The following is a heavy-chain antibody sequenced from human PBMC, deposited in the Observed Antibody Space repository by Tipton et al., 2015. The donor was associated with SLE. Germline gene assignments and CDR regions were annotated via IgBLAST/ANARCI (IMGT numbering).Heavy chain of an antibody. Sequence: TLSLTCTVSGGSISSSSYSWGWIRQPPGKGLEYIGSIYYTGNTYYNPFLKSRVTISIDTSKNQFSLNLYSVTAADTAVYYCARGLTRGGRTLPYMDVWGKGTTVTVSS. D-gene: IGHD2-15*01. CDR3: ARGLTRGGRTLPYMDV. J-gene: IGHJ6*03. CDR2: IYYTGNT. CDR1: GGSISSSSYS. V-gene: IGHV4-39*07.